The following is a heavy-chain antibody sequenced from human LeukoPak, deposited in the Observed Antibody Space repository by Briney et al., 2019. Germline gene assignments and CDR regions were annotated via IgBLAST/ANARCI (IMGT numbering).Heavy chain of an antibody. CDR1: GRPFSSSI. CDR2: MSFDGSQ. CDR3: ARVRYCDY. J-gene: IGHJ4*02. V-gene: IGHV3-30*03. D-gene: IGHD1-14*01. Sequence: GGSLRLSCALSGRPFSSSIMHWVRQAPGKGLEWVAGMSFDGSQYYVDSVKGRFTISRDNSGNTLFLQMNSLRAEDTAVYYCARVRYCDYWGQGTLVTVSS.